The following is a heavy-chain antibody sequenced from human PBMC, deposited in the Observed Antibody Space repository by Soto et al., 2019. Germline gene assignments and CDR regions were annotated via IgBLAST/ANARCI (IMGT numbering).Heavy chain of an antibody. Sequence: QAQLVQSGAEVKKPGASVKVSCKASGYTFSRYGISWVRQAPGQGLEWMGWISTYNENTKYAQKFQGRVTMTTDTSTSTAYMELRSLTSDDTAMYYCAREGFCSSGSCALYFHDFFGMVVWGQGTTVTVSS. CDR2: ISTYNENT. CDR1: GYTFSRYG. D-gene: IGHD2-15*01. CDR3: AREGFCSSGSCALYFHDFFGMVV. V-gene: IGHV1-18*01. J-gene: IGHJ6*02.